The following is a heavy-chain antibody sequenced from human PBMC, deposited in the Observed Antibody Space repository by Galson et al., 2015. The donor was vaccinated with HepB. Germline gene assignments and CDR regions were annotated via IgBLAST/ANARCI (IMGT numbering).Heavy chain of an antibody. Sequence: SVKVSCKASGYTFTNYDINWLRQATGQGLEWMGWINPNSGNTGYVQKFQGRVTMTRSTSISTVYMELSGLGSEDTAVYYCARDTGHYDGLDAFDIWGQGTVVTVSS. D-gene: IGHD4-17*01. CDR3: ARDTGHYDGLDAFDI. CDR2: INPNSGNT. CDR1: GYTFTNYD. J-gene: IGHJ3*02. V-gene: IGHV1-8*01.